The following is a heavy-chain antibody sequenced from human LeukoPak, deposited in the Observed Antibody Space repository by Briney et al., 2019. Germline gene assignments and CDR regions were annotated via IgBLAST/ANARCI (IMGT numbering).Heavy chain of an antibody. CDR1: GYTFTTYG. CDR3: AKIDGNYSPRGYS. D-gene: IGHD1-26*01. J-gene: IGHJ4*02. CDR2: ISDYNDNP. Sequence: ASVKISCKASGYTFTTYGVSWGRQAPGQGLEWRAWISDYNDNPHSTEKFQGRVIMTTDTPTNTAYMELRSLRSDDTAVYYCAKIDGNYSPRGYSWGQGTLVTVSS. V-gene: IGHV1-18*01.